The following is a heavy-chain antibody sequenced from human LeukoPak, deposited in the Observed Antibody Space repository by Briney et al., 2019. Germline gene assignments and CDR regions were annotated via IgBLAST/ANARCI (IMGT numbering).Heavy chain of an antibody. Sequence: GGSLRLSCAASGFTFSSYGMHWARQAPGKGLEWVAVIWYDGSNKYYADSVKGRFTISRDNSKNTLYLQMNSLRAEDTAVYYCARDATMVRGPLSDGMDVWGQGTTVTVSS. D-gene: IGHD3-10*01. CDR3: ARDATMVRGPLSDGMDV. V-gene: IGHV3-33*08. J-gene: IGHJ6*02. CDR2: IWYDGSNK. CDR1: GFTFSSYG.